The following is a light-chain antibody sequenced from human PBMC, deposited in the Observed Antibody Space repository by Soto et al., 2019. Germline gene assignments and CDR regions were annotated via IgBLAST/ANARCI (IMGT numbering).Light chain of an antibody. CDR2: EVS. V-gene: IGLV2-8*01. CDR1: RSDVGGYNY. Sequence: QSALTQPPSASGSPGKSVTISSTGSRSDVGGYNYVSWYQQHPGKAPKLMIYEVSKRPSGVPDRLSGSKSGNTASLTVSGLQAEDEADYYCSSYGGSNTVVFGGGTKLIVL. CDR3: SSYGGSNTVV. J-gene: IGLJ2*01.